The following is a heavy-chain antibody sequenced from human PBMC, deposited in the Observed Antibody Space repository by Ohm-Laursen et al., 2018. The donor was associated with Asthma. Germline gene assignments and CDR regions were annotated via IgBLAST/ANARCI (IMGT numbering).Heavy chain of an antibody. V-gene: IGHV3-33*06. D-gene: IGHD3-16*02. J-gene: IGHJ4*02. CDR3: AKLHDYIWGSYRLDY. Sequence: SLRLSCAASGFTFSSYGMHWVRQAPGKGLEWVAVIWYDGSNKYYADSVKGRFTISRDNSKNTLYLQMNSLRAEDTAVYYCAKLHDYIWGSYRLDYWGQGTLVTVSS. CDR1: GFTFSSYG. CDR2: IWYDGSNK.